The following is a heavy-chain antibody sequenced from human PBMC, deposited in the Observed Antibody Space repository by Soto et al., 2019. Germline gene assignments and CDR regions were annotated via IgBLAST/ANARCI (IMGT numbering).Heavy chain of an antibody. CDR1: GGSFSGYY. J-gene: IGHJ4*02. D-gene: IGHD4-17*01. V-gene: IGHV4-34*01. CDR3: ARGTPTTVTTHY. CDR2: INHSGST. Sequence: SETLSLTCAVYGGSFSGYYWSWIRQPPGKGLEWIGEINHSGSTDYNPSLKSRVTISVDTSKNQFSLKLSSVTAADTAVYYCARGTPTTVTTHYWGQGTLVTVYS.